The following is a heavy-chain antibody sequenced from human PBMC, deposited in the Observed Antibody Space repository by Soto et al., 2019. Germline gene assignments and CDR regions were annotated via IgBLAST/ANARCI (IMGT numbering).Heavy chain of an antibody. CDR2: IIPVFGTA. V-gene: IGHV1-69*12. Sequence: QVQLVQSGAEVKKPGSSVKVPGRASGGTPSTKGISGGGKAPGQGLEWMGGIIPVFGTANYAQKFQGRVTITADESTTTVYMDVSSLRSDDTAVYYCARGDATKIVVTTYYGMDVWGQGTTVTVSS. CDR1: GGTPSTKG. CDR3: ARGDATKIVVTTYYGMDV. D-gene: IGHD4-17*01. J-gene: IGHJ6*02.